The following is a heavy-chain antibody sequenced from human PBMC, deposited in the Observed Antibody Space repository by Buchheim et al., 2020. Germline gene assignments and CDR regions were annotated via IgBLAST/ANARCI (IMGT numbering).Heavy chain of an antibody. CDR1: GFTFSIYW. J-gene: IGHJ5*02. D-gene: IGHD5-18*01. Sequence: EVQLVESGGDLVQPGGSLRLSCAASGFTFSIYWMSWVRQAPGKGLEWVANIKQEGSEKEYVDSVKGRFTISRDNAENSLYLQMNGLRAEDTAVYYCARVGNSYGQYNWFDPWGQGTL. V-gene: IGHV3-7*01. CDR3: ARVGNSYGQYNWFDP. CDR2: IKQEGSEK.